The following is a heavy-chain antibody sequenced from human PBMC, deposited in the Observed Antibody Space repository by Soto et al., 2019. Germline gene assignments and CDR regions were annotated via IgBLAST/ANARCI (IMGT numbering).Heavy chain of an antibody. CDR3: ARAGYSYGNYFDY. CDR1: GGSISSYY. V-gene: IGHV4-59*08. CDR2: IYYSGST. J-gene: IGHJ4*02. Sequence: QVQLQESGPGLVKPSETLSLTCTVSGGSISSYYWSWIRQPPGKGLEWIGYIYYSGSTNYNPSLKSRVTISVDTSKNQSSLKLSSVTAADTAVYYCARAGYSYGNYFDYWGQGTLVTVSS. D-gene: IGHD5-18*01.